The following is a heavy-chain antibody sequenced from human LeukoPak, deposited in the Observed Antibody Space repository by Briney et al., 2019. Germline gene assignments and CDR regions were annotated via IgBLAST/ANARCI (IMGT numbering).Heavy chain of an antibody. D-gene: IGHD5-12*01. Sequence: SVKVSCKASGGTFSSYAISWVRQAPGQGLEWMGRIIPIFGTANYAQEFQGRVTITTDESTSTAYMELSSLRSEVTAVYYCARRGYSGYDDYWGQGTLVTVSS. J-gene: IGHJ4*02. CDR2: IIPIFGTA. V-gene: IGHV1-69*05. CDR3: ARRGYSGYDDY. CDR1: GGTFSSYA.